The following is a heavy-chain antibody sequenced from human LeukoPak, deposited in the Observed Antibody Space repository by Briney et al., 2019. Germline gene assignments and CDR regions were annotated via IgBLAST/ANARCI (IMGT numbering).Heavy chain of an antibody. CDR1: GYTFTGYY. D-gene: IGHD2-15*01. J-gene: IGHJ4*02. V-gene: IGHV1-2*06. CDR3: ARLYCSGGSCHDY. CDR2: INPNSGGT. Sequence: ASVKVSCKASGYTFTGYYMHWVRQAPGQGLEWMGRINPNSGGTNYALKFQGRVTMTRDTSISTAYMELSRLRSDDTAVYYCARLYCSGGSCHDYWGQGTLVTVSS.